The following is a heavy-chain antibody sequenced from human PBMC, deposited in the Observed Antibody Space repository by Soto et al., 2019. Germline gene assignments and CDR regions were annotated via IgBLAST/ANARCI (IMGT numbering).Heavy chain of an antibody. V-gene: IGHV4-31*03. CDR1: GGCISRGSYY. J-gene: IGHJ5*02. Sequence: PSETLSLTCTVSGGCISRGSYYWSLIRQHPGKGLEWIGYIYYSGSTYYNPSLKSRITISVDTSKNQFSLKLSSVTAADTAVYYCARSSPVVTAPWGQGTLVTVSS. CDR2: IYYSGST. CDR3: ARSSPVVTAP. D-gene: IGHD2-21*02.